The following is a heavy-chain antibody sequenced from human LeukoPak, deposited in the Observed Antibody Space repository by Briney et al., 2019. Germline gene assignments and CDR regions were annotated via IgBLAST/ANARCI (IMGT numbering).Heavy chain of an antibody. V-gene: IGHV1-8*01. Sequence: GASVKVSCKASGYTFTSYDINWVRQATGQGLEWMGWMNPNSGNTGYAQKFQGRVTMTRNTSISTAYMELSSLRSEDTAVYYCARGLGGRLRYFDWLLYYYYYYMDVWGKGTTVTISS. D-gene: IGHD3-9*01. J-gene: IGHJ6*03. CDR1: GYTFTSYD. CDR2: MNPNSGNT. CDR3: ARGLGGRLRYFDWLLYYYYYYMDV.